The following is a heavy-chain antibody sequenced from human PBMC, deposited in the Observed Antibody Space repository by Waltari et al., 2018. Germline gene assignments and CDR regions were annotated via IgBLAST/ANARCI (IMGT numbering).Heavy chain of an antibody. D-gene: IGHD5-12*01. Sequence: QLQLQESGPRLVRPSETLSLICRVSGVSITSNRHYWAWIRQSPGQGLEWMGTVSYSGTTYISPSLKSRVSVSRDTSKNQVSLILGSVTAADMAVYYCATYIGASVGTAAFDFWGQGTMVTVSS. CDR3: ATYIGASVGTAAFDF. J-gene: IGHJ3*01. V-gene: IGHV4-39*01. CDR2: VSYSGTT. CDR1: GVSITSNRHY.